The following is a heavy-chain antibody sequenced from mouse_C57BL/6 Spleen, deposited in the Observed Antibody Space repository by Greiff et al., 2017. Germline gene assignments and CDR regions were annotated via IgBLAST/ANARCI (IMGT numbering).Heavy chain of an antibody. CDR2: IDPETGGT. CDR3: TRSGVYYGYPWYAY. J-gene: IGHJ3*01. CDR1: GYTFTDYE. V-gene: IGHV1-15*01. Sequence: VKLQQSGAELVRPGASVTLSCKASGYTFTDYEMHWVKQTPVHGLEWIGAIDPETGGTAYNQKFKGKAILTADKSSSTAYMELRSLTSEDSAVYYCTRSGVYYGYPWYAYGGQGTLVTAS. D-gene: IGHD2-2*01.